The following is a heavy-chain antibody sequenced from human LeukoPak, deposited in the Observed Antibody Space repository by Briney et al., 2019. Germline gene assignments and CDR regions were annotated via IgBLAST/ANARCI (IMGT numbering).Heavy chain of an antibody. CDR1: GFTVSSNY. CDR2: IYSGGST. CDR3: ARDFDDFWSGYYDY. D-gene: IGHD3-3*01. V-gene: IGHV3-66*02. Sequence: QPGGSLTLSCAASGFTVSSNYMSWVRQAPGKGLEWVSGIYSGGSTYYAASVKGRFTISRDNSKNTLYLQMNSLRAEDTAVYYCARDFDDFWSGYYDYWGQGTLVTVSS. J-gene: IGHJ4*02.